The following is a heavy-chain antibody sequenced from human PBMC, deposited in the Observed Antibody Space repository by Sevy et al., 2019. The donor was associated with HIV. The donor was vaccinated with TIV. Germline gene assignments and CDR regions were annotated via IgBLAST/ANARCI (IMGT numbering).Heavy chain of an antibody. CDR2: IWSDGAYQ. CDR1: GFTFSAYA. D-gene: IGHD3-22*01. V-gene: IGHV3-33*01. J-gene: IGHJ4*02. CDR3: ARGGYYYDNAAYYAFDS. Sequence: GGSLRLSCTTSGFTFSAYAMHWVRQAPGKGLEWVAIIWSDGAYQYHGDSVKGRFTISRDNSKNPLYLQMNSLRVEDTAVYYCARGGYYYDNAAYYAFDSWGQGTLVTVSS.